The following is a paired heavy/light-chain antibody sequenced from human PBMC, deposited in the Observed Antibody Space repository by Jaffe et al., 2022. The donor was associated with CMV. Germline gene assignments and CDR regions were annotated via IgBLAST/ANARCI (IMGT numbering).Heavy chain of an antibody. D-gene: IGHD2-15*01. CDR2: ISSSSSYT. J-gene: IGHJ4*02. CDR1: GFTFSDYY. Sequence: QVQLVESGGGLVKPGGSLRLSCAASGFTFSDYYMSWIRQAPGKGLEWVSYISSSSSYTNYADSVKGRFTISRDNAKNSLYLQMNSLRAEDTAVYYCARLEGYCSGGSCYFDYWGQGTLVTVSS. V-gene: IGHV3-11*06. CDR3: ARLEGYCSGGSCYFDY.
Light chain of an antibody. V-gene: IGLV3-1*01. J-gene: IGLJ1*01. CDR1: KLGDKY. CDR2: QDS. CDR3: QAWDSSTPIV. Sequence: SYELTQPPSVSVSPGQTASITCSGDKLGDKYACWYQQKPGQSPVLVIYQDSKRPSGIPERFSGSNSGNTATLTISGTQAMDEADYYCQAWDSSTPIVFGTGTKVTVL.